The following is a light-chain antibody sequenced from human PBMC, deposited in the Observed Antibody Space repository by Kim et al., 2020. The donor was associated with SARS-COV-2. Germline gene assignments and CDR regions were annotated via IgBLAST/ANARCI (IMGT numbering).Light chain of an antibody. V-gene: IGLV2-14*04. CDR3: SSYTSGSTWV. Sequence: GQSSTISCTGTSSDVGGYNCVSWYQQHPGKAPKLMIYDVSKRPSGVSNRFSCSKSGNTASLTISGLQAEDEADYYCSSYTSGSTWVFGGGTQLTVL. CDR2: DVS. J-gene: IGLJ3*02. CDR1: SSDVGGYNC.